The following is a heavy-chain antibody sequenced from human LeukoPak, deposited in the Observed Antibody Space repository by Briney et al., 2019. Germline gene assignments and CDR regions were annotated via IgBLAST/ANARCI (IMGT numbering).Heavy chain of an antibody. D-gene: IGHD1-26*01. CDR2: INPNSGGT. V-gene: IGHV1-2*02. J-gene: IGHJ4*02. Sequence: GASVKVSCKAPGYTITGYYMHWVRQAPGQGLEWMGWINPNSGGTNYAQTFQGRVTMTRDTSISTAYMELSRVRADDTAMYYCARVGIVGATLWGQGTPFTVSS. CDR1: GYTITGYY. CDR3: ARVGIVGATL.